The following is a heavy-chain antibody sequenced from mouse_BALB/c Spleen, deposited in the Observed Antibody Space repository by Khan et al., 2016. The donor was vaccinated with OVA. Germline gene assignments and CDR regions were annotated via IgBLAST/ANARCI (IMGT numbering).Heavy chain of an antibody. Sequence: EVELVESGGGLVKPGGSLKLSCAASGFTFSSFAMSWVRQTPEKRLEWVATINSAGTYTYYPASVKGRFTISRDNAKNTLYLQMNSLRSEDTAMYYCARHNFGPVAYWGQGTLVTVSA. CDR3: ARHNFGPVAY. CDR2: INSAGTYT. CDR1: GFTFSSFA. D-gene: IGHD1-3*01. V-gene: IGHV5-9-3*01. J-gene: IGHJ3*01.